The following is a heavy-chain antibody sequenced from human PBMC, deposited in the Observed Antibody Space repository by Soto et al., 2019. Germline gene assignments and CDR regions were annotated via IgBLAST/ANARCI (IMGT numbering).Heavy chain of an antibody. CDR3: ARVFTYHYDSSGYYQRRGAFDI. Sequence: QVQLVESGGGVVHPGTSLRLSCAASGFTFSVYGMHWVRQAPGKGLEWVADIWNDGNNKYYVDSVKGRFTISRDNSKNTLYLQMNSLRVEDTAVYYCARVFTYHYDSSGYYQRRGAFDIWGQGTMVTVSS. CDR1: GFTFSVYG. CDR2: IWNDGNNK. J-gene: IGHJ3*02. D-gene: IGHD3-22*01. V-gene: IGHV3-33*01.